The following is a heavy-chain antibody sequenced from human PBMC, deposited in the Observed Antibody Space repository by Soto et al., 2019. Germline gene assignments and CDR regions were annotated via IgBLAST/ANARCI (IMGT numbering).Heavy chain of an antibody. J-gene: IGHJ4*02. Sequence: PSETLSLTCTVSGGSISSYYWSWIRQPPGKGLEWIGYIYYSGSTNYNPSLKSRVTISVDTSKNQFSLKLSSVTAADTAVYYCASTDILTGDFDYWGQGTLVTVS. CDR1: GGSISSYY. CDR2: IYYSGST. D-gene: IGHD3-9*01. V-gene: IGHV4-59*08. CDR3: ASTDILTGDFDY.